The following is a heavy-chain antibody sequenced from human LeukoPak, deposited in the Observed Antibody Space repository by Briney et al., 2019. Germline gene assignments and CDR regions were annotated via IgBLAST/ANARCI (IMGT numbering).Heavy chain of an antibody. Sequence: GGSLRLSCAASGFTVSSNYVSWVRQAPGKGLEWVSVIYSGGSTYYADSVKGRFTISRDNSKNTLYLQMNSLRAEDTAVYYCARDISSGYYDAFDIWGQGTMVTVSS. CDR1: GFTVSSNY. J-gene: IGHJ3*02. V-gene: IGHV3-66*01. CDR3: ARDISSGYYDAFDI. CDR2: IYSGGST. D-gene: IGHD3-22*01.